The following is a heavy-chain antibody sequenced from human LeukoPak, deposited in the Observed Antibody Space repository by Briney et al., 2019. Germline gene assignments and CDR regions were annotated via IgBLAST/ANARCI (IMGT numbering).Heavy chain of an antibody. CDR3: ARGVSPLDY. D-gene: IGHD2-8*01. Sequence: SETLSLTCTVSGGPISSYYWSWVRQPAGKGLEWIGRIQSSGSTNHNPSLKSRVTMSVDTSKFQFSLKLSSVTAADTAVYYCARGVSPLDYWGQGTLVTVSS. CDR1: GGPISSYY. V-gene: IGHV4-4*07. J-gene: IGHJ4*02. CDR2: IQSSGST.